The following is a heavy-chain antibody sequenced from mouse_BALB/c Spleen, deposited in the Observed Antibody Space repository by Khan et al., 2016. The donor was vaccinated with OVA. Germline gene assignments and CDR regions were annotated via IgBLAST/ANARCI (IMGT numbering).Heavy chain of an antibody. CDR3: ARGNYYGYYFDY. CDR2: ISYSGVT. J-gene: IGHJ2*01. V-gene: IGHV3-2*02. CDR1: GYSITSGYA. Sequence: EVQLVESGPGLVKPSQSLSLTCTVTGYSITSGYAWNWIRQFPGNKLEWMGYISYSGVTSYTPSLKSRISITRDTSKNQFFLQLNSVTTEDTATYYCARGNYYGYYFDYWGQGNTLTVSS. D-gene: IGHD1-1*01.